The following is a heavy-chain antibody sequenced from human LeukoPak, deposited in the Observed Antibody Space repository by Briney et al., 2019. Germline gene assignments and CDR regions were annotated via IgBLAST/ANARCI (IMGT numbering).Heavy chain of an antibody. CDR1: GVSISSSSYY. CDR3: ARGRRIAVAGTNWFDP. V-gene: IGHV4-39*07. D-gene: IGHD6-19*01. J-gene: IGHJ5*02. Sequence: KPSETLSLTCTVSGVSISSSSYYWGWIRQPPGKGLEWIGSIYYSGSTYYNPSLKSRVTISVDTSKNQFSLKLSSVTAADTAVYYCARGRRIAVAGTNWFDPWGQGTLVTVSS. CDR2: IYYSGST.